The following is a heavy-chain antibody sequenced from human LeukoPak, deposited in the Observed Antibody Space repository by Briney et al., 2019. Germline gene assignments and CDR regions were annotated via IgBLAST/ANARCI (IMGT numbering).Heavy chain of an antibody. Sequence: PGGSLRLSCAASGFTFSSYCMHWVRHAPGKGLVWVSRINSDGSSTSYAGSVKGRFTISRDNAKNTLYLQMNSLRAEDTAVYYCAITGVLTGFDAFDIWGQGTMVTVSS. J-gene: IGHJ3*02. D-gene: IGHD3-9*01. CDR3: AITGVLTGFDAFDI. CDR1: GFTFSSYC. V-gene: IGHV3-74*01. CDR2: INSDGSST.